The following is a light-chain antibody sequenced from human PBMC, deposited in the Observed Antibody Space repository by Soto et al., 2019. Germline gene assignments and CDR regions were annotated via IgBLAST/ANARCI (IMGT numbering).Light chain of an antibody. CDR2: ENN. CDR1: SSNLGINF. J-gene: IGLJ2*01. V-gene: IGLV1-51*02. Sequence: QSVLTQPPSVSAAPEQKVTISCSGGSSNLGINFVSWYQQFPGGVPKLLIYENNKRPSGIPDRFSGAKSGTSATLDITGLQAGDEDDYYCATWDGSLSVGVFGGGTKLTVL. CDR3: ATWDGSLSVGV.